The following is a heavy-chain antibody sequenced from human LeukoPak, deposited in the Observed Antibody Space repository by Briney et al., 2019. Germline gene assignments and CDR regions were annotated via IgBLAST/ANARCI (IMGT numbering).Heavy chain of an antibody. J-gene: IGHJ5*02. CDR3: AREAGNGSWGTNWLDP. CDR1: GFTFSSYA. V-gene: IGHV3-30*04. CDR2: ISYDGSNK. D-gene: IGHD3-16*01. Sequence: GGSLRLSCAASGFTFSSYAMHWVRQAPGKGLEWVAVISYDGSNKYYADSVKGRFTISRDNSKNTLYLQMNSLRAEDTAVYYCAREAGNGSWGTNWLDPWGQGTLVTVSS.